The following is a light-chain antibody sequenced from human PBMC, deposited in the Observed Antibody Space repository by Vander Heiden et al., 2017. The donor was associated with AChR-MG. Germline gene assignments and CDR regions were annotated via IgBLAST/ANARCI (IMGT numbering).Light chain of an antibody. CDR1: RSNIGKNY. Sequence: QSVLTQPPSASGTPGQRVTISCSGSRSNIGKNYVCWYQQLPGTAPKLLIYRYSQRPSGVPDRFSGSKSGTSASLAIIGLRSEDEADYYCAAWDDSLSGWVFGGGTKLTVL. CDR3: AAWDDSLSGWV. CDR2: RYS. V-gene: IGLV1-47*01. J-gene: IGLJ3*02.